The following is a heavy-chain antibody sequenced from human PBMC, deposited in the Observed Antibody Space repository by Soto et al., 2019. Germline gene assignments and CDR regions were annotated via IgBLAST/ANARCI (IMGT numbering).Heavy chain of an antibody. Sequence: QVQLVQSGAEVKKPGASVKVSCKASGYTFTSYGITWVRQAPGQGLEWMGWISTYNGNTNYEQKLQGRATMTTDTSTSTAYMELRSLRSDDTAVYYCARSLGYSSSDWFDPWGQGTLVTVSS. J-gene: IGHJ5*02. CDR1: GYTFTSYG. CDR3: ARSLGYSSSDWFDP. CDR2: ISTYNGNT. D-gene: IGHD6-6*01. V-gene: IGHV1-18*01.